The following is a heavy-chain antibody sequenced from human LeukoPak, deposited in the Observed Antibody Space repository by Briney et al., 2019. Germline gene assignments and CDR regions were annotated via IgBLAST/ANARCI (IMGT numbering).Heavy chain of an antibody. V-gene: IGHV3-21*01. Sequence: TGGSLRLSCTASGFIFSSYGMNWVRQAPGKGPEWVSSITTRSTYIYYADSLKGRFSISRDNAKNSLYLQMNSLRAEDTAVYYCARDRVWNYYDNSGYGFTGDYWGQGTLVTVSS. D-gene: IGHD3-22*01. CDR3: ARDRVWNYYDNSGYGFTGDY. CDR1: GFIFSSYG. J-gene: IGHJ4*02. CDR2: ITTRSTYI.